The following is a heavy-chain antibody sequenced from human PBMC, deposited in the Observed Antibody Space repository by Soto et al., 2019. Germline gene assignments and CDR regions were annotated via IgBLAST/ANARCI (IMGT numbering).Heavy chain of an antibody. J-gene: IGHJ6*04. Sequence: PGESLKISCKGSGYSFTSYWIGWVRQMPGKGLEWMGIIYPGDSDTRYSPSFQGQVTISADKSISTAYLQWSSLKASDTAMYYCARDRFRPYYYDSGGMDVWGKGTTVTVSS. CDR2: IYPGDSDT. D-gene: IGHD3-22*01. V-gene: IGHV5-51*01. CDR1: GYSFTSYW. CDR3: ARDRFRPYYYDSGGMDV.